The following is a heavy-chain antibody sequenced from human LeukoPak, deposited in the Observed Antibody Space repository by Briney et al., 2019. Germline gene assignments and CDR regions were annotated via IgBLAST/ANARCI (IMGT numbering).Heavy chain of an antibody. D-gene: IGHD3-22*01. J-gene: IGHJ4*02. CDR1: GYTFTSYG. CDR2: ISAYNGNT. CDR3: ARGLIYDSSGYYPDY. Sequence: ASVKVSCKASGYTFTSYGISWVPQAPGQGLEWMGWISAYNGNTNYAQKLQGRVTMTTDTSTSTAYMELRSLRSDDTAVYYCARGLIYDSSGYYPDYWGQGTLVTVSS. V-gene: IGHV1-18*01.